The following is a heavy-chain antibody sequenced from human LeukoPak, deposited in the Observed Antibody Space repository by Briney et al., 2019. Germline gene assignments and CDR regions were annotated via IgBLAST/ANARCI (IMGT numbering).Heavy chain of an antibody. CDR3: ARDKVPMVRGVIPRWFDR. Sequence: GGSLRLSCAASGFTFSSYEMNWVRQAPGKGLEWVSYISSSGSTIYYADSVKGRFTISRDNAKNSLYLQMNSLRAEDTAVYYCARDKVPMVRGVIPRWFDRWGQGTLVTVSS. CDR2: ISSSGSTI. V-gene: IGHV3-48*03. D-gene: IGHD3-10*01. J-gene: IGHJ5*02. CDR1: GFTFSSYE.